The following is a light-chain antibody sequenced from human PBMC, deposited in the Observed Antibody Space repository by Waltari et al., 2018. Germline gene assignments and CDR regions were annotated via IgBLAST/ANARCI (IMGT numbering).Light chain of an antibody. V-gene: IGKV1-33*01. Sequence: DIQMTQSPSSLSAYVGDRVTITCQASHDISNCLNWYQQKQGKAPKCLIYDVFNLEAGVPSRFSGSGSGTHFTLTISSLQPEDIATYYCQQYDILPLTFGPGTKVDIK. CDR1: HDISNC. J-gene: IGKJ3*01. CDR2: DVF. CDR3: QQYDILPLT.